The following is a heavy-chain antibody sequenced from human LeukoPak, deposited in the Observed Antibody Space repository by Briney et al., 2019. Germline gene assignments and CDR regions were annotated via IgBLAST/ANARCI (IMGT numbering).Heavy chain of an antibody. V-gene: IGHV4-30-2*01. D-gene: IGHD3-10*01. CDR1: GGSIRSGAYY. CDR2: IFHSGST. Sequence: SETLSLTCTVSGGSIRSGAYYWSWIRQPPGKGLEWIGYIFHSGSTYYNPSLKSRVTLLVDRSKNQFSLQLTSVTAADTAVYYCARAIPYASGTYSDHWGQGTLVTVSS. J-gene: IGHJ5*02. CDR3: ARAIPYASGTYSDH.